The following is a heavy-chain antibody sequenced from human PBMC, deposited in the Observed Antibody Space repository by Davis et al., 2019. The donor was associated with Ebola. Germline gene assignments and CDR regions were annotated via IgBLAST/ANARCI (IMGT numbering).Heavy chain of an antibody. V-gene: IGHV4-59*04. CDR3: AGGENDYGGNSDY. Sequence: PSETLSLTCAVYGGSFSGYYWSWIRQPPGKGLEWIGYIYYSGSTYYNPSLKSRVTISVDTSKNQFSLKLSSVTAADTAVYYCAGGENDYGGNSDYWGQGTLVTVSS. CDR2: IYYSGST. D-gene: IGHD4-23*01. CDR1: GGSFSGYY. J-gene: IGHJ4*02.